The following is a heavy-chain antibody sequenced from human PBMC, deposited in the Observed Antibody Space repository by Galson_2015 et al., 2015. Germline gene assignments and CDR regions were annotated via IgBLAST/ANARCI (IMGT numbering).Heavy chain of an antibody. Sequence: SVKVSCKASGGTFSSYAISWVRQAPGQGLEWMGGIIPIFGTANYAQKFQGRVTITADESTSTAYMELSSLRSEDTAVYYCARQDYGSGNTYYYYYYMDVWGKGTTVTVSS. CDR1: GGTFSSYA. D-gene: IGHD3-10*01. V-gene: IGHV1-69*13. J-gene: IGHJ6*03. CDR3: ARQDYGSGNTYYYYYYMDV. CDR2: IIPIFGTA.